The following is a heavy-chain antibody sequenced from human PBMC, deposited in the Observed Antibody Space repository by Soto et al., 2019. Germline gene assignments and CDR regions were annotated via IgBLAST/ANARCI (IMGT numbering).Heavy chain of an antibody. CDR3: ARVVRYASSGYPYFDY. D-gene: IGHD3-22*01. V-gene: IGHV4-30-4*01. CDR2: IYYSGST. Sequence: QVQLQESGQGLVKPSQTLSLTCTVSGGSISSGDYYWSWIRQPPGKGLEWIGYIYYSGSTYYNPSLKSRVTISVDTSKNQFDLKLSSVTAADTAVYYCARVVRYASSGYPYFDYWGQGTLVTVSS. CDR1: GGSISSGDYY. J-gene: IGHJ4*02.